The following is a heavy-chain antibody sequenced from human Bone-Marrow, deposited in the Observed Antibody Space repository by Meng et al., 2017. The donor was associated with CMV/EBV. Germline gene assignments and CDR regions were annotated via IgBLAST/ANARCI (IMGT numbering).Heavy chain of an antibody. V-gene: IGHV3-11*04. CDR1: GFTFSDYY. D-gene: IGHD3-10*01. CDR2: ISSSGSTI. J-gene: IGHJ3*02. CDR3: ARGITMVRGAPGAFDI. Sequence: GESLKISCAASGFTFSDYYMSWIRQALGKGLEWVSYISSSGSTIYYADSVKGRFTISRDNAKNSLYLQMNSLRAEDTAVYYCARGITMVRGAPGAFDIWGQGTMVTVSS.